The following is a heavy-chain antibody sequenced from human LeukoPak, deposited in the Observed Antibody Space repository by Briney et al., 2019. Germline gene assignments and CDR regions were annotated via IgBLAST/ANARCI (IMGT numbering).Heavy chain of an antibody. CDR1: GFTFSSYW. CDR3: ARGGVDYGDYSLSYGMDV. Sequence: PGGSLRLSCAASGFTFSSYWMSWVRQAPGKGLEWVANIKQDGSEKYYVDSVKGRFTISRDNAKNSLYLQMNSLRAEDTAVYYCARGGVDYGDYSLSYGMDVWGQGTTVTVSS. D-gene: IGHD4-17*01. V-gene: IGHV3-7*04. CDR2: IKQDGSEK. J-gene: IGHJ6*02.